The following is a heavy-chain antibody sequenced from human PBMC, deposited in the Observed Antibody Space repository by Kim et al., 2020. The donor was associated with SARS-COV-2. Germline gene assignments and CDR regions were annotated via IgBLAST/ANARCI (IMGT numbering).Heavy chain of an antibody. J-gene: IGHJ4*02. CDR1: GYSFISYW. CDR3: ARLSYDTIRFDY. V-gene: IGHV5-51*01. D-gene: IGHD3-10*01. Sequence: GESLKISCKASGYSFISYWIGWVCQMPGKGLEWMGIIYPGDSDTRYSPSFQGQVTISVDKSISTAYLQWSSLKASDSAVYYCARLSYDTIRFDYWGQGTLVAVSS. CDR2: IYPGDSDT.